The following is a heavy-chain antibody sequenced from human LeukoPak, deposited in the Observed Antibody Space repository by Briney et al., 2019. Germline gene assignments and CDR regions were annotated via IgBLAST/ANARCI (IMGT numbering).Heavy chain of an antibody. CDR1: GFTFSDYY. Sequence: GGSLRLSCAASGFTFSDYYMSWIRQAPGEGLEWVSYISSTTTYTYYADSVKGRFTISRDNAKNSLYLQMNSLRPEDTAVYYCARDIVATSHEYWGQGILVTVSS. V-gene: IGHV3-11*06. CDR2: ISSTTTYT. D-gene: IGHD5-12*01. CDR3: ARDIVATSHEY. J-gene: IGHJ4*02.